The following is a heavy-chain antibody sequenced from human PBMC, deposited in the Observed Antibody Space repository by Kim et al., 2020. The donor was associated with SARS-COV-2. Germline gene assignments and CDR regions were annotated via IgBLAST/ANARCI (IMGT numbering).Heavy chain of an antibody. J-gene: IGHJ6*02. CDR3: AKDGRVRLGYYYYGMDV. CDR1: GFTFSSYG. Sequence: GGSLRLSCAASGFTFSSYGMHWVRQAPGKGLEWVAVISYDGSNKYYADSVKGRFTISRDNSKNTLYLQMNSLRAEDTAVYYCAKDGRVRLGYYYYGMDVWGQGTTVTVSS. V-gene: IGHV3-30*18. D-gene: IGHD3-3*01. CDR2: ISYDGSNK.